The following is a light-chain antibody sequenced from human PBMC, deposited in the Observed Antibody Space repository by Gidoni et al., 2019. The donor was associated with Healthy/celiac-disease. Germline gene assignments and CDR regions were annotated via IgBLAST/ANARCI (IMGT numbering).Light chain of an antibody. CDR1: QSVSSSY. CDR3: QQYGSSPPWT. CDR2: GAS. J-gene: IGKJ1*01. Sequence: PGTLSLSPGERATLSCRASQSVSSSYLAWYQQKPGQAPRLLIYGASSRATGIPDRFSGSGSGTDFTPTISRREPEDVAVYYCQQYGSSPPWTFGQGTKVEIK. V-gene: IGKV3-20*01.